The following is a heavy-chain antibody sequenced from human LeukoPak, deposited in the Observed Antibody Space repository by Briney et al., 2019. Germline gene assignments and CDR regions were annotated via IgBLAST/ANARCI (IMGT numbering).Heavy chain of an antibody. J-gene: IGHJ4*02. CDR2: IKRDGSSP. D-gene: IGHD4-23*01. Sequence: QPGGSLRLSCAASGFTFSNYWMHWIRHAPGKGLVWVSRIKRDGSSPAYADSVKGRFTISRDNSKNTLYMQMNSLRAEDTAVYYCAKGSVTDYGGVALDYWGQGTLVTVSS. CDR1: GFTFSNYW. V-gene: IGHV3-74*01. CDR3: AKGSVTDYGGVALDY.